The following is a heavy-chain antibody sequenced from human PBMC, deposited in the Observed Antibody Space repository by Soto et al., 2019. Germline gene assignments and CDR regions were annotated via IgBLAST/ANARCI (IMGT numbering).Heavy chain of an antibody. V-gene: IGHV4-31*03. CDR3: AREYRLSWFDP. Sequence: SETLSLTCTVSGGSIISGGYYWIWIRQHPGKGLEWIGYIYYSGSTYYNPSLKSRVTISVDTSKNQFSLKLSSATAADTAVYYCAREYRLSWFDPWGQGTLVTVSS. J-gene: IGHJ5*02. D-gene: IGHD2-2*02. CDR2: IYYSGST. CDR1: GGSIISGGYY.